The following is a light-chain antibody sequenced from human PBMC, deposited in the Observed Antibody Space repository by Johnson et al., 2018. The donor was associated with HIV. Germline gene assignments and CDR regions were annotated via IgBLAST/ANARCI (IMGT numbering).Light chain of an antibody. V-gene: IGLV1-51*01. CDR3: GTWDSSLSAVV. CDR2: DNN. CDR1: SSNIGNNY. Sequence: QSVLTQPPSVSAAPGQKVTISCSGSSSNIGNNYVSWYQQLPGTAPKLLIYDNNKRPSGIPDRFSGSKSGTSATLSLPGLQPGDEADYYCGTWDSSLSAVVFGTGTKVTVL. J-gene: IGLJ1*01.